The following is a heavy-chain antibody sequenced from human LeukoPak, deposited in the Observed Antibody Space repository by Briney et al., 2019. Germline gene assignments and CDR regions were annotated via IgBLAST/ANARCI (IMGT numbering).Heavy chain of an antibody. CDR1: GFTFSNAW. CDR3: TTDPSSTSGTPYYYYYMDV. Sequence: GGSLRLSCAASGFTFSNAWMSWVRQAPGKGLEWVGRIKSKTDGGTTDYAAPVKGRFTISRDDSKNTLYLQMNSLKTEDTAVYYCTTDPSSTSGTPYYYYYMDVWGKGTTVTISS. D-gene: IGHD2-2*01. J-gene: IGHJ6*03. V-gene: IGHV3-15*01. CDR2: IKSKTDGGTT.